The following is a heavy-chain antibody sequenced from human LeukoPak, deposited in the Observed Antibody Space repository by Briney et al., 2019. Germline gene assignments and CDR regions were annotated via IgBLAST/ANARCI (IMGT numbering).Heavy chain of an antibody. V-gene: IGHV1-24*01. Sequence: ASVKVSCTVSGYTLTELSMHWVRQAPGKGLEWMGGFDPEDGETIYAQKFQGRVTMTEDTSTDTAYMELSSLRSEDTAVYYCATELSGYCSSTSCYNYWGQGTLVTVSS. CDR1: GYTLTELS. D-gene: IGHD2-2*02. CDR2: FDPEDGET. J-gene: IGHJ4*02. CDR3: ATELSGYCSSTSCYNY.